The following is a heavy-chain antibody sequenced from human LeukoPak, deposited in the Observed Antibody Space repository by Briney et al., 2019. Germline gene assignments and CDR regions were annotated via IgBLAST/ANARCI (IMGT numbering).Heavy chain of an antibody. CDR3: AKDGTYYYDSSGPSGPFDI. CDR2: ISGSGGST. V-gene: IGHV3-23*01. Sequence: GGSLRLSCAASGFTFSSYGMSWVRQAPGKGLEWVSAISGSGGSTYYADSVKGRFTISRDNSKNTLYLQMNSLRAEDTAVYYCAKDGTYYYDSSGPSGPFDIWGQGTMVTVSS. D-gene: IGHD3-22*01. CDR1: GFTFSSYG. J-gene: IGHJ3*02.